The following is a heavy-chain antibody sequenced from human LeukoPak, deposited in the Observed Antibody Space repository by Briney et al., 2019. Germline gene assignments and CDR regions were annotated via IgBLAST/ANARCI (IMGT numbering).Heavy chain of an antibody. D-gene: IGHD1-26*01. CDR3: ARSSGSYFGAFDY. V-gene: IGHV1-69*04. CDR2: IDPILRIA. J-gene: IGHJ4*02. Sequence: SVKVSCKASRGTFSSYAISWVRQAPGQGREWIGRIDPILRIANYAQKFQGRGTITADKSTSTAYMELSSLRSEDTAVYYCARSSGSYFGAFDYWGQGTLVSVSS. CDR1: RGTFSSYA.